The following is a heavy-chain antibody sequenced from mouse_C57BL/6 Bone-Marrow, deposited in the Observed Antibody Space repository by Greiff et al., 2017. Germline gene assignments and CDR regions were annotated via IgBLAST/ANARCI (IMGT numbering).Heavy chain of an antibody. J-gene: IGHJ1*03. Sequence: QVQLQQPGAELVKPGASVKMSCKASGYTFTSYWITWVKQRPGQGLEWVGDIYPGSGSTNYNEKFKSKATLTLDTSSSTAYMQLSSLPSEDSAVYYCARPYYSNYWYFDVWGTGTTVTVSS. V-gene: IGHV1-55*01. CDR3: ARPYYSNYWYFDV. CDR2: IYPGSGST. D-gene: IGHD2-5*01. CDR1: GYTFTSYW.